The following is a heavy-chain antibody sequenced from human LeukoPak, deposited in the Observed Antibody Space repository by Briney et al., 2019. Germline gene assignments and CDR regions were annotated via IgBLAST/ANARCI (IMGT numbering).Heavy chain of an antibody. CDR1: GGSISGYY. CDR2: INHSGST. CDR3: ARDEEMATIGAFDY. Sequence: PSETLSLTCTVSGGSISGYYWSWIRQPPGKGLEWIGEINHSGSTNYNPSLKSRVTISVDTSKNQFSLKLSSVTAADTAVYYCARDEEMATIGAFDYWGQGTLVTVSS. D-gene: IGHD5-24*01. V-gene: IGHV4-34*01. J-gene: IGHJ4*02.